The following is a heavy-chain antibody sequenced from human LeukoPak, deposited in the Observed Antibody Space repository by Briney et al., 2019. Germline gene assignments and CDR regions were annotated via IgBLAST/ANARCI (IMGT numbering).Heavy chain of an antibody. D-gene: IGHD3-22*01. Sequence: SETLSLTCTVSGASISTHYWSWIRQPPGKGLEWIGFGHYTGRSNYNPSLKSRVTISVDTSKNQVSLKLSSVTAADTAVYYCARYDNSGCYSLDYWGQGALVTVSS. J-gene: IGHJ4*02. CDR2: GHYTGRS. CDR1: GASISTHY. V-gene: IGHV4-59*08. CDR3: ARYDNSGCYSLDY.